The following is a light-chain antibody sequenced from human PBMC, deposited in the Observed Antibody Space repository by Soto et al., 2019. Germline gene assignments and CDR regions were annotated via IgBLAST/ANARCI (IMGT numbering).Light chain of an antibody. V-gene: IGKV1D-16*01. J-gene: IGKJ1*01. CDR1: QGISSW. Sequence: DIQMTQSPSSVSSSGGDIVTMTCRASQGISSWLAWYQQKPGKAPKLLIYAASSLQSGVPSRFSGSGSGTEFTLTISSLQPDDFATYYCQHYNSYSEAFGQGTKVDI. CDR3: QHYNSYSEA. CDR2: AAS.